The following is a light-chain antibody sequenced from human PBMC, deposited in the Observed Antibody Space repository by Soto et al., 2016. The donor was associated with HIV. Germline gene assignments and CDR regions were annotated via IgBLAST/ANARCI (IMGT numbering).Light chain of an antibody. V-gene: IGKV1-16*02. Sequence: DIRMTQSPSSLSASVGDTVTITCRASQDIDNYLAWFQQKPGKAPKSLIYGASTLQSGVSSKFSGSRSGTDFTLTISSLQPDDFATYYCQQYNSYSQTFGQGTKVEIK. CDR3: QQYNSYSQT. CDR1: QDIDNY. J-gene: IGKJ1*01. CDR2: GAS.